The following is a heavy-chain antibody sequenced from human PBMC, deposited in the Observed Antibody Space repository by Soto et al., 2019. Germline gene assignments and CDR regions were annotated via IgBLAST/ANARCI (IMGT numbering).Heavy chain of an antibody. Sequence: KTSETLSLTCTVSGGSVSSGISYWTWIRQPPGKGLEWIGYIYYSGSTNYNPSLKSRVTISVDTSKNQFSLKLSSVTAADTAVYYCARDVRGYDLHYYYYYAMDVWGQGTTVTVSS. D-gene: IGHD5-12*01. V-gene: IGHV4-61*01. J-gene: IGHJ6*02. CDR3: ARDVRGYDLHYYYYYAMDV. CDR2: IYYSGST. CDR1: GGSVSSGISY.